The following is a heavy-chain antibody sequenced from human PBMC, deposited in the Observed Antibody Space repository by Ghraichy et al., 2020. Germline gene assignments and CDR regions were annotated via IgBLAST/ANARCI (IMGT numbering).Heavy chain of an antibody. J-gene: IGHJ3*02. D-gene: IGHD3-9*01. CDR1: GGSISSYY. Sequence: SQTLSHTCTVSGGSISSYYWSWIRQPPGKGLEWIGYIYYSGSTNYNPSLKSRVTISVDTSKNQFSLKLSSVTAADTAVYYCAGPLYDILTGYYSPGAFDIWGQGTMVTVSS. CDR3: AGPLYDILTGYYSPGAFDI. CDR2: IYYSGST. V-gene: IGHV4-59*01.